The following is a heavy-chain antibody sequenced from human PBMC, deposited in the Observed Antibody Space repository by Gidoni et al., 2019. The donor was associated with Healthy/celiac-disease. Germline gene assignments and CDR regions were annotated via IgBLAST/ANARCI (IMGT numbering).Heavy chain of an antibody. J-gene: IGHJ4*02. CDR3: ARGGKGGYVTHFAY. V-gene: IGHV4-34*01. D-gene: IGHD5-12*01. Sequence: QVQLPQWGAGVLKPSETLSHTCAVYGGYFSGYYWSWIRQPPGQGLEWIREIKHSGSTNYNPSLKSRVTISVDTSKNQFSLKLSSVTAADTAVYYWARGGKGGYVTHFAYWGQGTLVTVSS. CDR2: IKHSGST. CDR1: GGYFSGYY.